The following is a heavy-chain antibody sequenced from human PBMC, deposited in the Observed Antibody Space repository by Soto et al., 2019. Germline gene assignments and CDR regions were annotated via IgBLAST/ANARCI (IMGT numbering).Heavy chain of an antibody. Sequence: GSGPTLVNPTQTLTLTCTFPGFSLSTSGMCVSWIRQPPGKALEWLALIDWDDDKYYSTSLKTRLTISKDTSKNQVVLTMANMDPVDTATYYCARGVGDLLWKARPYYFDYWGQGTLVTVSS. CDR3: ARGVGDLLWKARPYYFDY. CDR1: GFSLSTSGMC. J-gene: IGHJ4*02. CDR2: IDWDDDK. D-gene: IGHD3-10*01. V-gene: IGHV2-70*01.